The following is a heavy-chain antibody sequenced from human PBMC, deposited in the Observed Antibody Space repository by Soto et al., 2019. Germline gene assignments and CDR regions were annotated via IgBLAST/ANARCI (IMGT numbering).Heavy chain of an antibody. D-gene: IGHD3-22*01. J-gene: IGHJ4*02. V-gene: IGHV4-39*01. Sequence: SETLSLTCTVSGGSISSSSYYWGWIRQPPGKGLEWIGSIYYSGSTYYNPSLKSRVTISVDTSKNQFSLKLSSVTAADTAVYYCARHPAITMNSDFDYWGQGTLVTVSS. CDR3: ARHPAITMNSDFDY. CDR2: IYYSGST. CDR1: GGSISSSSYY.